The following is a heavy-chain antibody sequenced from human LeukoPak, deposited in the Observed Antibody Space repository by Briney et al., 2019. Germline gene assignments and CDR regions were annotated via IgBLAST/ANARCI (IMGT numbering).Heavy chain of an antibody. CDR3: AKAPSGMVRGVIITWPLDY. CDR1: GFTFSSYG. CDR2: IRYDGSNK. V-gene: IGHV3-30*02. J-gene: IGHJ4*02. Sequence: RGSLRLSCAASGFTFSSYGMHWVRQAPGKGLEWVAFIRYDGSNKYYADSVKGRFTISRDNSKNTLYLQMNSLRAEDTAVYYCAKAPSGMVRGVIITWPLDYWGQGTLVTVSS. D-gene: IGHD3-10*01.